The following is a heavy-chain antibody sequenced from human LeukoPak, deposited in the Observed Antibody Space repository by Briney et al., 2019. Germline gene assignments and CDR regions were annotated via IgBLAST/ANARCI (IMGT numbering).Heavy chain of an antibody. CDR3: ARDSIAVAGAHLDY. V-gene: IGHV6-1*01. Sequence: SQTLSLTCAISGDSVSSNSAAWNWIRQSPSIGLEWLGRTYYRSKWYNDYAVSVKSRITINPDTSKNQFSLQLNSVTPEDTAVYYCARDSIAVAGAHLDYWGQGTLVTVSS. CDR1: GDSVSSNSAA. CDR2: TYYRSKWYN. D-gene: IGHD6-19*01. J-gene: IGHJ4*02.